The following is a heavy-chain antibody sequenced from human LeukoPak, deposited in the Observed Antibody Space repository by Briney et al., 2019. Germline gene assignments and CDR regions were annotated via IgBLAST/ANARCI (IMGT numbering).Heavy chain of an antibody. J-gene: IGHJ4*02. V-gene: IGHV1-18*01. CDR2: ISAYNGNT. D-gene: IGHD5-18*01. CDR1: GYTFTSYG. Sequence: APVKVSCKASGYTFTSYGISWERQAPGQGIEWMGWISAYNGNTNYAQKLQGRATMTTDTSTSTAYMELRSLRSDDTAVYYCARDLGGGYSYGLDYWGQGTLVTVSS. CDR3: ARDLGGGYSYGLDY.